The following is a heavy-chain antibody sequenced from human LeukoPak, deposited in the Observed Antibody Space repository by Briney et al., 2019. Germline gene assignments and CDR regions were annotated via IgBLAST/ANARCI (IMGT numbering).Heavy chain of an antibody. Sequence: SETLSLTCTVSGGSISSSSYYWGWIRQPPGKGLEWMGHVFYTGKAVYNPSLTGRVTISVDTSKDQFSLRLASVTAADTALYYCARLSRGAGAAKTFDYWGQGILVTVSS. CDR2: VFYTGKA. CDR1: GGSISSSSYY. D-gene: IGHD6-13*01. J-gene: IGHJ4*02. CDR3: ARLSRGAGAAKTFDY. V-gene: IGHV4-39*07.